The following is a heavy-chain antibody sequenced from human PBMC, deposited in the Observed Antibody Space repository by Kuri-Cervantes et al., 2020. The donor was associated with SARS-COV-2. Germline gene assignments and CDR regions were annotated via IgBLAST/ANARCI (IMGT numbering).Heavy chain of an antibody. Sequence: GESLKISCTASGFTFSRYAMRWVRQAPGKGLEWVSAISGSGGTTYYADSVKGRFTISRDNSKNTLLMNSLRAEDTAVYSCAKDGSITIFGVIPPDDAFDIWGQGTMVTVSS. CDR2: ISGSGGTT. J-gene: IGHJ3*02. D-gene: IGHD3-3*01. CDR3: AKDGSITIFGVIPPDDAFDI. CDR1: GFTFSRYA. V-gene: IGHV3-23*01.